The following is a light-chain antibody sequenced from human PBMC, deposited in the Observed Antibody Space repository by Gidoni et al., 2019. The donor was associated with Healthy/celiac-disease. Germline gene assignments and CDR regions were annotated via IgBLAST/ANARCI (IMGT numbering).Light chain of an antibody. J-gene: IGKJ2*01. CDR2: WAS. CDR3: QQYYSTPYT. CDR1: QRVLYSSNNKNY. Sequence: DIAMTQSPDSLAVSLGERAPINCKPSQRVLYSSNNKNYLAWYQQKPGQPPKLLIYWASTRESGVPDRFSGSGSGTDFTLTISSLQAEDVAVYYCQQYYSTPYTFGQGTKLEIK. V-gene: IGKV4-1*01.